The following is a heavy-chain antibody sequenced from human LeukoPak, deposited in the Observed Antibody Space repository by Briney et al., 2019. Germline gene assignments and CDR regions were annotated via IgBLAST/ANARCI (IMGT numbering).Heavy chain of an antibody. V-gene: IGHV1-2*02. Sequence: ASVKVSCKASGYTFTGYYMHWVRQAPGQGLEWVGWINPNSGGTNYAQKFQGRVTMTRDTSISTAYMELSRLRSDDTAVYYCASRRIRFLEWLSQDYWGQGTLVTVSS. CDR2: INPNSGGT. CDR3: ASRRIRFLEWLSQDY. D-gene: IGHD3-3*01. CDR1: GYTFTGYY. J-gene: IGHJ4*02.